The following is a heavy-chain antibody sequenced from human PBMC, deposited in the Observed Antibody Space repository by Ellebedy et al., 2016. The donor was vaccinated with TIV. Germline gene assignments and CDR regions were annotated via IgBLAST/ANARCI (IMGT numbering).Heavy chain of an antibody. J-gene: IGHJ4*02. D-gene: IGHD3-10*01. CDR1: GFTVSNNY. V-gene: IGHV3-53*01. Sequence: GESLKISCAASGFTVSNNYMSWVRQAPGKGLEWVSVIYSGGSTYYADSVKGRFTISRDNSKNTLYLQMNSLRAEDTAVYYCASRPRGWGQGTLVTVSS. CDR3: ASRPRG. CDR2: IYSGGST.